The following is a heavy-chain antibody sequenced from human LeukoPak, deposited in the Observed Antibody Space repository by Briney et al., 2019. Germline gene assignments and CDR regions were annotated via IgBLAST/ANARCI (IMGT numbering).Heavy chain of an antibody. Sequence: SSETLSLTCAVYGGSFSGYYWSRIRQPPGKGLEWIGEINHSGSTNYNPSLKSRVTISVDTSKNQFSLKLSSVTAADTAVYYCARRVRGSSWTLPGEYYFDYWGQGTLVTVSS. CDR3: ARRVRGSSWTLPGEYYFDY. V-gene: IGHV4-34*01. CDR2: INHSGST. D-gene: IGHD6-13*01. J-gene: IGHJ4*02. CDR1: GGSFSGYY.